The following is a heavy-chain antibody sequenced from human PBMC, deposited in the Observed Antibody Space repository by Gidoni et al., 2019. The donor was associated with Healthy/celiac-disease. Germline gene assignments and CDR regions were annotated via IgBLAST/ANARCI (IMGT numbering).Heavy chain of an antibody. CDR1: GFTFRSYG. Sequence: QVQRVESGGGVVQPGRSLRLACPASGFTFRSYGMHWVRQAPGKGLEWVAVIWYDGSNKYYADSVKGRFTISRDNSKNTLYLQMDSLRAEDTVVYYCAREMSGYSSGWYGEWGQGTLVTVSS. V-gene: IGHV3-33*01. CDR2: IWYDGSNK. CDR3: AREMSGYSSGWYGE. J-gene: IGHJ4*02. D-gene: IGHD6-19*01.